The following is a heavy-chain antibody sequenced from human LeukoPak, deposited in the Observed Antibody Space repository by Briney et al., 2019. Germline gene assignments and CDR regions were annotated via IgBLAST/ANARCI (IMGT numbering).Heavy chain of an antibody. D-gene: IGHD3-16*01. CDR1: GGSISSTYYY. Sequence: SETLSLTCTVSGGSISSTYYYWGWIRQPPGKGLEWIGNFHYSGSNSYNPSLKSRVTISVDTSKNQLSLRLSSVTAADTAVYYCARQVTFGYAYAYYFDYWGQGTLVTVSS. CDR2: FHYSGSN. CDR3: ARQVTFGYAYAYYFDY. J-gene: IGHJ4*02. V-gene: IGHV4-39*01.